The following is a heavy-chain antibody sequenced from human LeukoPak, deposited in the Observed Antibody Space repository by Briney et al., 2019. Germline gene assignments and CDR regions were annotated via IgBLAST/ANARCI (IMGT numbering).Heavy chain of an antibody. D-gene: IGHD6-6*01. CDR3: ARARSGIAPRSTETDY. CDR1: GFTFSDYS. CDR2: ISSNGKYI. J-gene: IGHJ4*02. Sequence: PGGSLRLSCAASGFTFSDYSMNWVRQAPGKGLEWVSMISSNGKYIYYADSVKGRFTISRDNAKNSLYLQMNSLRAEDTAVYYCARARSGIAPRSTETDYWGQGSLVTVSS. V-gene: IGHV3-21*01.